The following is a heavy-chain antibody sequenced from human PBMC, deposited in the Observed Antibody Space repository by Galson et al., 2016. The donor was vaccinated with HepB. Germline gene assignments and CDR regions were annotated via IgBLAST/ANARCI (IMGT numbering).Heavy chain of an antibody. J-gene: IGHJ4*02. CDR1: GSTLSDHA. Sequence: SLRLSCAVSGSTLSDHAVHWVRQAPGKGLEWLSVISYDGSDIYYAESMKGRVTVTRDDSKNTLNLQMDSLRPDDTAVYYCARDQGWGVLFLVESWGQGTLVIVSS. CDR2: ISYDGSDI. D-gene: IGHD3-22*01. V-gene: IGHV3-30*04. CDR3: ARDQGWGVLFLVES.